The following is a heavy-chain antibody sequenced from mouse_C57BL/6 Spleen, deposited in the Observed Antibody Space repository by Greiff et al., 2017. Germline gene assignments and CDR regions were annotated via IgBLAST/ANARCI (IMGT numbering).Heavy chain of an antibody. J-gene: IGHJ4*01. Sequence: QVQLQQPGAELVKPGASVKLSCKASGYTFTSYWMQWVKQRPGQGLEWIGEIDPSDSYTTYNQKFKGKATLTVDTSSSTAYMQLSSLTSWDSAVYYCASWKGDYWSQGTSVTVSS. CDR1: GYTFTSYW. V-gene: IGHV1-50*01. CDR3: ASWKGDY. CDR2: IDPSDSYT.